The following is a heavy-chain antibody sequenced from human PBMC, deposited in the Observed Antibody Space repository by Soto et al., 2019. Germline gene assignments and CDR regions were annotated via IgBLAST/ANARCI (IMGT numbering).Heavy chain of an antibody. CDR2: INPKTAAT. CDR3: ARIKWGLNYYNGMDV. Sequence: ASVKVSCKVPGDTFTAFGFSWVRQAPGQGLEWVAWINPKTAATNYAKKFQGRVSLTWDTSSTTAYMELTRLRPDDTAVYYCARIKWGLNYYNGMDVWGQGTTVTVSS. V-gene: IGHV1-2*02. J-gene: IGHJ6*02. CDR1: GDTFTAFG. D-gene: IGHD1-26*01.